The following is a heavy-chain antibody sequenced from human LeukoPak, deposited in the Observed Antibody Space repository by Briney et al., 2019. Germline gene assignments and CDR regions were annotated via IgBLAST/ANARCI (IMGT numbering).Heavy chain of an antibody. CDR2: ISVYSGNT. J-gene: IGHJ4*02. V-gene: IGHV1-18*01. CDR3: ARGFSGSSWASNFDL. CDR1: GYTFTNYG. D-gene: IGHD6-13*01. Sequence: GASVKVSCKASGYTFTNYGISWVRQAPGQGLEWIGWISVYSGNTKYAQRLRDRVTMTTDTSTTTAYLELRSLRIDDTAVYYCARGFSGSSWASNFDLWGQGSLVTVSS.